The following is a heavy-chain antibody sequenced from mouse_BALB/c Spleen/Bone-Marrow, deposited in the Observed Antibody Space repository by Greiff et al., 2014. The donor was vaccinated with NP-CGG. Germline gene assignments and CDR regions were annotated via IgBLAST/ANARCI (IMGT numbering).Heavy chain of an antibody. J-gene: IGHJ3*01. CDR1: GFNFKDSY. Sequence: EIQLQQSGAELVKPGASVKMSCTASGFNFKDSYMHWVKQRPEQGLEWIGGIDPANGNTKYDPKFQGKATITADTSSNTAYLQLSSLTSEDTAVYYCAKYYYGNSLCAYWGQGTLVTVSA. D-gene: IGHD1-1*01. CDR2: IDPANGNT. CDR3: AKYYYGNSLCAY. V-gene: IGHV14-3*02.